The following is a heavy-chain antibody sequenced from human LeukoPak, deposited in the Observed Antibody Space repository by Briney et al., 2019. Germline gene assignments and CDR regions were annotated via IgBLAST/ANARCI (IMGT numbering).Heavy chain of an antibody. CDR3: ASGTVIYFQH. D-gene: IGHD4-17*01. Sequence: SETLSLTCAVYGGSFSGYYWSWIRQPPGKGLEWIGEINHNGSTNYNPSLKSRVTISVDTSKNQFSLKLSSVTAADTAVYYCASGTVIYFQHWGQGTLVTVSS. J-gene: IGHJ1*01. V-gene: IGHV4-34*01. CDR1: GGSFSGYY. CDR2: INHNGST.